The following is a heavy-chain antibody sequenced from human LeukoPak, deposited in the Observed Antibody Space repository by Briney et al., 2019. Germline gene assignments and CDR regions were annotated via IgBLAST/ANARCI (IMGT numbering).Heavy chain of an antibody. D-gene: IGHD2-15*01. V-gene: IGHV3-20*04. CDR1: GFTFDDYG. J-gene: IGHJ5*02. CDR3: ARSGGYSLARDWFDP. Sequence: GGSLRLSCAASGFTFDDYGMTWVRHAPGRGMEWVSGINWNGCSTGYADSVKGRFTISRDNAKNSLYLQMNSLRAEDTAFYYCARSGGYSLARDWFDPWGQGTLVTVSS. CDR2: INWNGCST.